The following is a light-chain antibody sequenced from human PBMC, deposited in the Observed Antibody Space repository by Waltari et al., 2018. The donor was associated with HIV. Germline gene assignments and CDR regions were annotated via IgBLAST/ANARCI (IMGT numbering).Light chain of an antibody. CDR3: ATWDDSLLGWV. CDR1: SSNIGEYS. J-gene: IGLJ3*02. Sequence: QSVLTQPPSASGTPGQRVTISCSGSSSNIGEYSMTWYQHLPGTAPKLLIYGNNQRPSGVPDRFSGSKSGTSASLAISGLQSEDEADYYCATWDDSLLGWVFGSGTKLTVL. V-gene: IGLV1-44*01. CDR2: GNN.